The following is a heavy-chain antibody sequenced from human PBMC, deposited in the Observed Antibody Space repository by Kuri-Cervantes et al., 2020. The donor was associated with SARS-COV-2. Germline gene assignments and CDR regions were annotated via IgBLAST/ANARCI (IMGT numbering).Heavy chain of an antibody. J-gene: IGHJ3*01. Sequence: GGSLRLSCAASGVTFSSHWMSWVRQAPGKGLEWVANIKQDGSEKYYVDSVKSRFTISRDNAKNSLYLQMNSLRAEDTAVYYCAKIAHVVVIAGAFDLWGQGTMVTVSS. CDR1: GVTFSSHW. CDR2: IKQDGSEK. CDR3: AKIAHVVVIAGAFDL. D-gene: IGHD2-21*01. V-gene: IGHV3-7*03.